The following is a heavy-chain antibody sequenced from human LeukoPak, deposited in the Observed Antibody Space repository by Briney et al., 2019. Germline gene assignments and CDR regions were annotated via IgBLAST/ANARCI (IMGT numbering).Heavy chain of an antibody. CDR2: IYSGGST. J-gene: IGHJ4*02. V-gene: IGHV3-66*01. Sequence: QSGGSLRLSCAASGFTVSSNYMSWVRQAPGKGLEWVSVIYSGGSTYYADSVKGRFTISRNNSKNTLYLQMNSLRAEDTAVYYCARVGDGYNFDYWGQGTLVTVSS. CDR3: ARVGDGYNFDY. D-gene: IGHD5-24*01. CDR1: GFTVSSNY.